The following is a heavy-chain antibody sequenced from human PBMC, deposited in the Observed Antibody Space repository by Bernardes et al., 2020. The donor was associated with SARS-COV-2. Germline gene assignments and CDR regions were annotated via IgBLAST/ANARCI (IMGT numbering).Heavy chain of an antibody. CDR1: GFTFSNYW. V-gene: IGHV3-74*01. Sequence: GGSLRLSCAASGFTFSNYWMHWVRQAPGKGLMWVSRINPDGSTTNYADSVKGRFTISRDNAKNTLYLQINSLRAEDTAIYYCATAGDYRFDYWGQGTLLTVSS. CDR3: ATAGDYRFDY. D-gene: IGHD4-17*01. CDR2: INPDGSTT. J-gene: IGHJ4*02.